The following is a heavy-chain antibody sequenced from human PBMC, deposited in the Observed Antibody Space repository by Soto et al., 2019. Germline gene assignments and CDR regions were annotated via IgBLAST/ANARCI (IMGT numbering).Heavy chain of an antibody. CDR1: SGSISNSEW. CDR2: VHQRGSN. J-gene: IGHJ4*02. Sequence: QVQLQESGPGLVKPSETLSLTCAVTSGSISNSEWWTWVRQPPGKGLEWIGEVHQRGSNNFNPSLKSRVTISIDKSDNHFSLRLSSVTAADTAVYYCAGRMGSRPAWGQGTLVTVSS. CDR3: AGRMGSRPA. D-gene: IGHD6-13*01. V-gene: IGHV4-4*02.